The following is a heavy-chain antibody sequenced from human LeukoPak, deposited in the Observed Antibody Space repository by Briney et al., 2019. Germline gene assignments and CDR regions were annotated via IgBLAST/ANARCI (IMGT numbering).Heavy chain of an antibody. CDR1: GGSFSGYY. CDR2: INHSGST. Sequence: SETLSLTCAVYGGSFSGYYWSWIRQPPGKGLEWIGEINHSGSTNYNPSLKSRVTISVDTSKNQFSLKLSSVTAADTAVYYCARQIAVAENWFDPWGQGTLVTVSS. J-gene: IGHJ5*02. V-gene: IGHV4-34*01. CDR3: ARQIAVAENWFDP. D-gene: IGHD6-19*01.